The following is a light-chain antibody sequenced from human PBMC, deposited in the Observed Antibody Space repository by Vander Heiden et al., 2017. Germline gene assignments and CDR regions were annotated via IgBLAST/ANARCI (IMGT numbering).Light chain of an antibody. V-gene: IGLV1-40*01. J-gene: IGLJ3*02. Sequence: QPVLTQPPAVSGAPGQRVTSSCTGSSSNIGAGYDAHWYQQLPKTAPRLLVYGENNRPSGVPDRFSGSKSGTSGSLAITGLQAEDEADYFCQSYDNSLSTWVFGGGTKLTVL. CDR2: GEN. CDR3: QSYDNSLSTWV. CDR1: SSNIGAGYD.